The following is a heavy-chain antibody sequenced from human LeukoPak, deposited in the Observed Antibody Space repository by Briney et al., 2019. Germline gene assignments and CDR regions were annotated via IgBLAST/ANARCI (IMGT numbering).Heavy chain of an antibody. CDR1: GFTFSTYN. J-gene: IGHJ3*02. CDR3: ARALQRYSSGWYFSLDAFDI. Sequence: GGSLRLSCTVSGFTFSTYNMNWVRQAPGKGLEWVANIKQDGSEKYYVDSVKGRFTITRDNAKNSLYLQMNSLRAEDTAVYYCARALQRYSSGWYFSLDAFDIWGQGTMVTVSS. V-gene: IGHV3-7*01. CDR2: IKQDGSEK. D-gene: IGHD6-19*01.